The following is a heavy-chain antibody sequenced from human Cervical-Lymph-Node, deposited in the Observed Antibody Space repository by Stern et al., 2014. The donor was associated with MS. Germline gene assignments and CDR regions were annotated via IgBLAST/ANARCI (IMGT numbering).Heavy chain of an antibody. CDR2: IIPIFGTA. Sequence: VQLVESGAEVQKPGSSVKVSCKASGGPFSSYAISCVRQAPGQGLEWMGGIIPIFGTANYAQKFQGRVTITADESTSTAYMELSSLRSEDTAVYYCARVGGDYHYYGMDVWGQGTTVTVSS. V-gene: IGHV1-69*01. D-gene: IGHD4-17*01. J-gene: IGHJ6*02. CDR1: GGPFSSYA. CDR3: ARVGGDYHYYGMDV.